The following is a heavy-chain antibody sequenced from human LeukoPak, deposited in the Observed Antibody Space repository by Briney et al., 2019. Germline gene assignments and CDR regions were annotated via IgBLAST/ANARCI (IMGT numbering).Heavy chain of an antibody. CDR2: VYYSETT. CDR3: ARHRGTYYYDSSGYESAFDI. J-gene: IGHJ3*02. CDR1: GGSVNIGIYY. V-gene: IGHV4-39*01. D-gene: IGHD3-22*01. Sequence: SETLSLTCNVSGGSVNIGIYYWGWIRQPPGKGPEWIGSVYYSETTYYNPSLKSRVTTSIDTSKNQFSLKLSSVTAADTAVYYCARHRGTYYYDSSGYESAFDIWGQGTMVTVSS.